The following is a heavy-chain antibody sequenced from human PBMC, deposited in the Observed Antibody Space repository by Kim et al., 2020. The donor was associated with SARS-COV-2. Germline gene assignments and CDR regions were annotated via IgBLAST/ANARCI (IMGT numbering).Heavy chain of an antibody. CDR1: GCSISSGYY. D-gene: IGHD4-17*01. Sequence: SETLSITCTVSGCSISSGYYWGWIRQPPGKGLEWIGSIYHSGTTYYNPSLKSRVTISVDTSKNQFSLNLSSATAADTAVYYCARDPGLLRGENALDIWVQESMVTVSS. CDR2: IYHSGTT. V-gene: IGHV4-38-2*02. J-gene: IGHJ3*02. CDR3: ARDPGLLRGENALDI.